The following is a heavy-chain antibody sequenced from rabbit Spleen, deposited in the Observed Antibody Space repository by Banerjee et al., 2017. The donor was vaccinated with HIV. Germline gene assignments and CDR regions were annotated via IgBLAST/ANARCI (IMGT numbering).Heavy chain of an antibody. V-gene: IGHV1S40*01. CDR1: GVSFSSSSY. Sequence: QSLEESGGDLVKPGASLTLTCTASGVSFSSSSYMCWVRQAPGKGLEWIACIDTGSSGFTYFATWAKGRFTCSKTSSTTVTLQVTRLTAADTATYFCARNPADYGYARRSNLWGPGTLVTVS. CDR2: IDTGSSGFT. CDR3: ARNPADYGYARRSNL. D-gene: IGHD6-1*01. J-gene: IGHJ4*01.